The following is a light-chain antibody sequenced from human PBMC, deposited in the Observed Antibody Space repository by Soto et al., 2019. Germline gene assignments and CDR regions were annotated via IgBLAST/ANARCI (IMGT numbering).Light chain of an antibody. CDR3: QQSYNFPRT. CDR1: QNIDTY. J-gene: IGKJ1*01. Sequence: DIQMTQSPSSLSASVGDRVTITCRASQNIDTYSNWYLQKPGQAPKLLIYSAYSLQSGVSPRFSGDGSGTDFTLTISSLQPEDFATYYCQQSYNFPRTFGQGTTV. V-gene: IGKV1-39*01. CDR2: SAY.